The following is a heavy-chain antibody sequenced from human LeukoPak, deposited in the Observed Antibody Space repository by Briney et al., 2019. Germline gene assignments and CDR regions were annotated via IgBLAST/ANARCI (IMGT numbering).Heavy chain of an antibody. J-gene: IGHJ6*03. D-gene: IGHD3-9*01. CDR2: ISGSGAST. V-gene: IGHV3-23*01. CDR3: ARANDNYYYYYMDV. Sequence: GGSLRLSCAASGFTFSNYAMNWVRRTPGKGLEWVSTISGSGASTHYAGFVKGRFTISRDNSKNTLYLQMNSLRAEDTAVYYCARANDNYYYYYMDVWGKGTTVTISS. CDR1: GFTFSNYA.